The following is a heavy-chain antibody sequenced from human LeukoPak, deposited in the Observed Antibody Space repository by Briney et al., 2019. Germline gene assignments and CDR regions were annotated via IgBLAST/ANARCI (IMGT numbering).Heavy chain of an antibody. CDR2: ISGSGGTT. D-gene: IGHD6-19*01. CDR1: GFTFNNYA. Sequence: GGSLRLSCAASGFTFNNYAMNWVRQAPGKGLEWVSVISGSGGTTYYADSVKGRFTISRDNSKNTLYLQMNSLRAEDTAVYYCAKGHPPGYSSGWYPHWGQGTLVTVSS. CDR3: AKGHPPGYSSGWYPH. J-gene: IGHJ4*02. V-gene: IGHV3-23*01.